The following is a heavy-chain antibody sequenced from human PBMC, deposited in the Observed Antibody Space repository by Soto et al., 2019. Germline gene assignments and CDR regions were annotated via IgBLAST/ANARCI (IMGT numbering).Heavy chain of an antibody. CDR3: ARDRSSRTVTTFRWWFDP. V-gene: IGHV1-18*01. D-gene: IGHD4-17*01. Sequence: ASVKVSCKASGYTFTSYGISWVRQAPGQGLEWMGWISAYNGNTNYAQRPQGRVTMTTDTSTSTAYMELRSLRSDDTAVYYCARDRSSRTVTTFRWWFDPWGQGTLVTVSS. J-gene: IGHJ5*02. CDR1: GYTFTSYG. CDR2: ISAYNGNT.